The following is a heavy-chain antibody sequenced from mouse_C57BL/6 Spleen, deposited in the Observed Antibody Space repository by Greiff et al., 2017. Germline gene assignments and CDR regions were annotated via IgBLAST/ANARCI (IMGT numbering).Heavy chain of an antibody. J-gene: IGHJ4*01. CDR3: ARVYYDYDDYYAMDY. Sequence: VQLQQSGPELVKPGASVKISCKASGYSFTGYYMNWVKQSPEKGLEWIGRINPRTGGTTYNQKFKAKATLTVDKSSSTAYMQLKSMTSEDSAVYYCARVYYDYDDYYAMDYRGQGTSVTVSS. CDR1: GYSFTGYY. D-gene: IGHD2-4*01. CDR2: INPRTGGT. V-gene: IGHV1-42*01.